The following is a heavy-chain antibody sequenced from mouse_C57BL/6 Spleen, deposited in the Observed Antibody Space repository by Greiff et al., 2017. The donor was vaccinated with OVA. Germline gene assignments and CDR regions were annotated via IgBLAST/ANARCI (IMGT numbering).Heavy chain of an antibody. CDR2: IAPSDSYT. V-gene: IGHV1-69*01. Sequence: VQLQQPGAELVMPGASVKLSCKASGYTFTSYWMHWVKQRPGQGLEWIGEIAPSDSYTNYNQKFKGKSTLTVDKSSSTAYMQLSSLTSEDSAVYYCARKDYYGSSYGYFDVWGTGTTVTVSS. CDR1: GYTFTSYW. CDR3: ARKDYYGSSYGYFDV. J-gene: IGHJ1*03. D-gene: IGHD1-1*01.